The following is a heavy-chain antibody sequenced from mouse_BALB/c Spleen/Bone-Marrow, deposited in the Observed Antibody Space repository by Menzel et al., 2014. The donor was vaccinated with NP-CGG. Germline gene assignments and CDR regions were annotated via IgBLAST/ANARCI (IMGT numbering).Heavy chain of an antibody. Sequence: QVHVKQSGAELMKPGASVKISCKATGYTFSSYWIEWVKQRPGHGLEWIGEILPGSGNTNYNEKFKGKATFIADTSSNTAYMQLSSLTSEDSAVYYCAREDITTVVEMDYWGQGTSVTVSS. D-gene: IGHD1-1*01. CDR2: ILPGSGNT. J-gene: IGHJ4*01. CDR1: GYTFSSYW. V-gene: IGHV1-9*01. CDR3: AREDITTVVEMDY.